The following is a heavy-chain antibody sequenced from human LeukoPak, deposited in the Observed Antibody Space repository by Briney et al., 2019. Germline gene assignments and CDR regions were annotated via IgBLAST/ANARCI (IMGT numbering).Heavy chain of an antibody. CDR2: ISGSGGST. Sequence: GGSLRLSCAASGFTFSSYAMSWVRQAPGKGLEWVSAISGSGGSTYYADSVKGRFTISRDNSKNTLYLQMNSLRAEDTAVHYCAKVSGGSGWYDFDYWGQGTLVTVSS. CDR3: AKVSGGSGWYDFDY. D-gene: IGHD6-19*01. J-gene: IGHJ4*02. V-gene: IGHV3-23*01. CDR1: GFTFSSYA.